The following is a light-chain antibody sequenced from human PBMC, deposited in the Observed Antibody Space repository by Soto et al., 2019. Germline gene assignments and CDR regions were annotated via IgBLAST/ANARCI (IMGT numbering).Light chain of an antibody. CDR1: QSVSSNY. CDR3: QQYGGLPRT. J-gene: IGKJ1*01. CDR2: GAS. V-gene: IGKV3-20*01. Sequence: ESVLTQSPGTVSLSPGERATLSCRASQSVSSNYLAWYQQKPGQAPRLLISGASSRATGIPDRFSGSGSGTDFPLTTSRLEPEDFAVYYCQQYGGLPRTFGQGTKVEIK.